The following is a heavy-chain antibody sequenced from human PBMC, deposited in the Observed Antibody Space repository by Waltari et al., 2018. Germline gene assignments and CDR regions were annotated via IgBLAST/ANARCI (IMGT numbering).Heavy chain of an antibody. CDR1: GFTVSTNY. CDR3: ARGMTGYSYGAYFDY. Sequence: EVQLVESGGGLIQPGGSLSLSCAASGFTVSTNYMSWVRQAPGKGLEWVSVIYSGGSTYYADSVKGRFTISRDNSKNTLYLQMNSLRAEDTAVYYCARGMTGYSYGAYFDYWGQGTLVTVSS. V-gene: IGHV3-53*01. D-gene: IGHD5-18*01. J-gene: IGHJ4*02. CDR2: IYSGGST.